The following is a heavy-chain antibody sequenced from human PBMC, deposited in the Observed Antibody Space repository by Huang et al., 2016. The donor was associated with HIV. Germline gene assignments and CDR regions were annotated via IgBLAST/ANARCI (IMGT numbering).Heavy chain of an antibody. CDR3: ARRYNSRRDY. D-gene: IGHD3-22*01. J-gene: IGHJ4*02. CDR1: GGSFSGYY. Sequence: QVQLEQWGAGLLKASETLSLTCAVYGGSFSGYYWNWLRQAPGKGLEGVGEINHSGNTNYNPCLKRRVKMAVDTSKSQFSLYLTSLSAADTGTYFCARRYNSRRDYWGRGTLVTVHS. CDR2: INHSGNT. V-gene: IGHV4-34*02.